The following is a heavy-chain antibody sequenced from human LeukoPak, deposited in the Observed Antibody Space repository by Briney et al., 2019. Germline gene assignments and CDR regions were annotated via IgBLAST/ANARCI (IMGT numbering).Heavy chain of an antibody. J-gene: IGHJ3*02. Sequence: PGGSLRLSCAASGYTFRDYAMSWVRQAPGKGLEWVSVISGSGGSTYNADSEKGRFTISRDNSKNTLYLQMNSLRDEDTALYYCAKASGYSYHYVSAGAFDIWGQGTMVTVSS. CDR3: AKASGYSYHYVSAGAFDI. D-gene: IGHD5-18*01. CDR2: ISGSGGST. CDR1: GYTFRDYA. V-gene: IGHV3-23*01.